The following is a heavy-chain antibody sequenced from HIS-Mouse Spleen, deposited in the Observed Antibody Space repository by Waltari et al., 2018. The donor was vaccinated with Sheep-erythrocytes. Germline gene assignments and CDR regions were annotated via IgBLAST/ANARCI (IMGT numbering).Heavy chain of an antibody. D-gene: IGHD3-10*01. CDR3: ARALSFDY. Sequence: EVQLVESGGGLVQPGGSWKSPVEASEFTLSTYGMHWFRQAPGKGLVGVSRINSDGSSTSYADSVKGRFTISRDNAKNTLYLQMNSLRAEDTAVYYCARALSFDYWGQGTLVTVSS. J-gene: IGHJ4*02. V-gene: IGHV3-74*01. CDR2: INSDGSST. CDR1: EFTLSTYG.